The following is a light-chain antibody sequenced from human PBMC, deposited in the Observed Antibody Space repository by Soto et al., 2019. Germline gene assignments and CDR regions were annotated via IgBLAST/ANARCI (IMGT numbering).Light chain of an antibody. J-gene: IGKJ1*01. CDR2: AAS. Sequence: EIVMTQSPATLSVSPGERATLSCRASQSVNTNVAWYQQKPGQAPRLLIYAASTRATGIPARFSGSGSETEFTLTISSLQPEDFATYYCLQDYNYPRAFGQGTKVDIK. V-gene: IGKV3-15*01. CDR3: LQDYNYPRA. CDR1: QSVNTN.